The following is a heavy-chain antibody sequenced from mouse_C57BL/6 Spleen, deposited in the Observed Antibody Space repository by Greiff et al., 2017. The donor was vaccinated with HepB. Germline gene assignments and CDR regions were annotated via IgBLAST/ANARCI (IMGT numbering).Heavy chain of an antibody. CDR2: IYPRSGNT. CDR1: GYTFTSYG. J-gene: IGHJ3*01. D-gene: IGHD4-1*01. CDR3: ARRDWDGAWFAY. Sequence: LQESGAELARPGASVTLSCKASGYTFTSYGISWVKQRTGQGLEWIGEIYPRSGNTYYNEKFKGKATLTADKSSSTAYMELRSLTSEDSAVYFCARRDWDGAWFAYWGQGTLVTVSA. V-gene: IGHV1-81*01.